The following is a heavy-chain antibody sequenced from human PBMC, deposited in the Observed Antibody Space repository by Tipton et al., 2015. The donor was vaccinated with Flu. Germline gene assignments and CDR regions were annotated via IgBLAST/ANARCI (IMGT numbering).Heavy chain of an antibody. CDR3: AKEYYGIFTGYCPAAFGI. Sequence: SLRLSCAASGFTFDDYAMHWVRQAPGKGLEWVSGISWNSGSIGYADSVKGRFTISRDNAKNSLYLQMNSLRAEDTALYYCAKEYYGIFTGYCPAAFGIWGPGTMVSFSS. J-gene: IGHJ3*02. CDR2: ISWNSGSI. V-gene: IGHV3-9*01. D-gene: IGHD3-9*01. CDR1: GFTFDDYA.